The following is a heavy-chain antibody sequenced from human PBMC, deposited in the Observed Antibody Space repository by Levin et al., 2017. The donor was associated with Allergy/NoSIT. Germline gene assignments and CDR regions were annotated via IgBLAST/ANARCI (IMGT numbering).Heavy chain of an antibody. V-gene: IGHV3-30*18. D-gene: IGHD3-10*01. CDR3: AKGGSFDS. Sequence: PGGSLRLSCAVSGIMFSDYGFHWVRQAPGKGLEWVTLSANDGSQQFYADSVKGRFTVSRDKSKNTLNLQMRYLRPDDTAGYYCAKGGSFDSWGQGTLVTVSS. J-gene: IGHJ4*02. CDR2: SANDGSQQ. CDR1: GIMFSDYG.